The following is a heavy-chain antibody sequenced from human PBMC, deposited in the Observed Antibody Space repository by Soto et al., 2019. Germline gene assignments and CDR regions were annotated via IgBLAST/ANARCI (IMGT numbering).Heavy chain of an antibody. CDR1: GFTFTDHY. D-gene: IGHD1-26*01. J-gene: IGHJ3*02. CDR3: ARGATSRALDI. Sequence: EVQLVDSGGGLVQPGGSLRLSCAASGFTFTDHYMDWVRQAPGKGREWVGRIKNKVNSYTAEYAASVKGRFTISRDDSKNSLYVQMNSLKTEDTAVYYCARGATSRALDIWGQGTMVTVSS. CDR2: IKNKVNSYTA. V-gene: IGHV3-72*01.